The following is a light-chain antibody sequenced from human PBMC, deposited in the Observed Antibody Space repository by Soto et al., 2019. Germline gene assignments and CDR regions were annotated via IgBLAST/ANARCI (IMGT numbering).Light chain of an antibody. V-gene: IGKV3D-15*01. CDR3: RQYYGWPWT. J-gene: IGKJ1*01. Sequence: DILLTQSPSTLSVSPGDRVTLSCRASQSVSSYLAWYQQKPGQPPNLLIYDASTRATGVPSRFSGSGSGTEFSLTIISLQPDDFSVDYCRQYYGWPWTFGQGTKVDIK. CDR1: QSVSSY. CDR2: DAS.